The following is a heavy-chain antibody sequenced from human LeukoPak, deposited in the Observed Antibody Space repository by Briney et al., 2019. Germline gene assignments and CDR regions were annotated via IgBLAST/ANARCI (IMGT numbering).Heavy chain of an antibody. V-gene: IGHV3-11*04. CDR3: ATFVLSGDDAFDI. J-gene: IGHJ3*02. CDR1: GFTFSDYY. D-gene: IGHD6-6*01. CDR2: ISSSGSTI. Sequence: PGGSLRLSCAASGFTFSDYYMSWIRQAPGKGLEWVSYISSSGSTIYYADSVKGRFTISRDNAKNSLYLQMNSLRAEDTAVHYCATFVLSGDDAFDIWGQGTMVTVSS.